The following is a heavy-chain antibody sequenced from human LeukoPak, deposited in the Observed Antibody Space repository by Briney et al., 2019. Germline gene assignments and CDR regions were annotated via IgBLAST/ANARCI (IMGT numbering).Heavy chain of an antibody. Sequence: GGSLRLSCAASGFTFSSYAMSWVRQAPGKGLEWVSVVSGSGGGTYYADSVKGRFTISRDNSKNTLYLQMNSLRAEDTAVYYCAKAPTVTTVYFQHWGQGTLVTVSS. D-gene: IGHD4-17*01. J-gene: IGHJ1*01. CDR1: GFTFSSYA. V-gene: IGHV3-23*01. CDR2: VSGSGGGT. CDR3: AKAPTVTTVYFQH.